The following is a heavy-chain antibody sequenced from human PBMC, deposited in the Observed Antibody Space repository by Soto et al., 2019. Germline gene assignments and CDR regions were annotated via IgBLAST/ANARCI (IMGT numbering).Heavy chain of an antibody. J-gene: IGHJ4*02. CDR1: GFIFSNYG. D-gene: IGHD4-17*01. CDR2: RSSDGSNE. V-gene: IGHV3-30*18. CDR3: AKRNDYGDRRLPDY. Sequence: QVQLVESGGGVVQPGRSLRLSCAASGFIFSNYGMHWVRQAPGKGLEWVAIRSSDGSNEYYADSVKGRFTISRDNSKNTLYLQMNSLRAEDTAVYYCAKRNDYGDRRLPDYWGQGTLVTLSS.